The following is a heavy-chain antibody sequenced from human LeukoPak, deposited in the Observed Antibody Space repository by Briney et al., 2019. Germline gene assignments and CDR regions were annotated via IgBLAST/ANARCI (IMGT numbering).Heavy chain of an antibody. D-gene: IGHD3-22*01. J-gene: IGHJ4*02. V-gene: IGHV3-30-3*01. CDR1: GFTFSSYA. Sequence: GGSLRLSCAASGFTFSSYAMHWVRQAPGKGLEWVAVISYDGSNKYYADSVKGRFTISRDNSKNTLYLQMNSLRAEDTAVYYCARGDYYDSSGLPHYWGQGTLVTVSS. CDR3: ARGDYYDSSGLPHY. CDR2: ISYDGSNK.